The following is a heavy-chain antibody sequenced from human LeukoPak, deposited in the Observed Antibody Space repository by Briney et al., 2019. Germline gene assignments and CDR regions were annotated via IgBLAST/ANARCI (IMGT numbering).Heavy chain of an antibody. CDR2: INPNSGGT. CDR3: AGGRDGYNLDFDY. CDR1: GYTFTGHY. J-gene: IGHJ4*02. Sequence: ASVKVSCKASGYTFTGHYMHWVRQAPGQGLEWMGRINPNSGGTNYAQKFQGRVTMTRDTSISTAYMELSRLRSDDTAVYYCAGGRDGYNLDFDYWGQGTLVTVSS. V-gene: IGHV1-2*06. D-gene: IGHD5-24*01.